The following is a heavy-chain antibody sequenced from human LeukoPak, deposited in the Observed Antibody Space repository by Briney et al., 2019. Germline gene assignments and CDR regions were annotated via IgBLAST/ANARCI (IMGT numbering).Heavy chain of an antibody. CDR2: INHSGST. V-gene: IGHV4-34*01. D-gene: IGHD3-3*01. J-gene: IGHJ1*01. Sequence: PSETLSLTCAVYGGSFSGYYWSWIRQPPGKGLEWIGEINHSGSTNYNPSLKSRVTISVDTSKNQFSLKLSSVTAADTAVYYCARGPFWSTGYFQHWGQGTLVTVSS. CDR3: ARGPFWSTGYFQH. CDR1: GGSFSGYY.